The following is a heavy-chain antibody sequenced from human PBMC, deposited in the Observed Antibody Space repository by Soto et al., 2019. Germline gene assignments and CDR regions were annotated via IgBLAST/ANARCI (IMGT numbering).Heavy chain of an antibody. J-gene: IGHJ6*02. Sequence: ASVKVSCKASGYTFTSYGISWVRQAPGQGLEWMGWISAYNGNTNYAQKLQGRVTMTTDTSTSTAYMELRSLRSDDTAVYYCARLGGDIVVVVATLKPYYYYYGMDVWGQGTTVTVSS. V-gene: IGHV1-18*04. CDR3: ARLGGDIVVVVATLKPYYYYYGMDV. D-gene: IGHD2-15*01. CDR2: ISAYNGNT. CDR1: GYTFTSYG.